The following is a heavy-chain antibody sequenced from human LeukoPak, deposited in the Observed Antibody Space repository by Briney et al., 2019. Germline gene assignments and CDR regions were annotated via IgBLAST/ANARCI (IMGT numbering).Heavy chain of an antibody. CDR2: MYYSGST. D-gene: IGHD2-2*01. CDR3: ATDILGYCTSTRCYSSAFDI. V-gene: IGHV4-39*01. J-gene: IGHJ3*02. Sequence: SETLSLTCTVSGGSISSSSYYWGWIRLHPGKGLEWMGSMYYSGSTYYNPSLKSRVTISVDTSKNQFSLKLSSVTAADTAVYYCATDILGYCTSTRCYSSAFDIWGQGTMVTVSS. CDR1: GGSISSSSYY.